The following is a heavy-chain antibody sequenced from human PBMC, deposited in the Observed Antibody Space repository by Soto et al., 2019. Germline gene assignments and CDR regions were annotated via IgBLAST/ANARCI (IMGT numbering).Heavy chain of an antibody. J-gene: IGHJ6*02. Sequence: PGGSLRLSCSASGFTFSNYAMRWVRQAPGKGLEWVSGISGSGDSTYYADSVKGRVTISRDNDRSTLYLQLNGLRAEDTAVYYCAKIDGEEQLVTYYYYYAMDVWGQGTTVTVS. CDR2: ISGSGDST. V-gene: IGHV3-23*01. CDR1: GFTFSNYA. D-gene: IGHD6-13*01. CDR3: AKIDGEEQLVTYYYYYAMDV.